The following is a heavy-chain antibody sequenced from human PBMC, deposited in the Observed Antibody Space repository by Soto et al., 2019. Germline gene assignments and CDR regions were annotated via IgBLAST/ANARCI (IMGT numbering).Heavy chain of an antibody. CDR3: AGGQDNLAVNFDY. CDR2: ITSSSSYT. D-gene: IGHD1-1*01. Sequence: GGYLRLSCAASGSIFRDYYMSWIHQSPGKGLEWLSYITSSSSYTHYADSVKGRFTISRDNAKNSLYLQMNSLRAADTAVYYCAGGQDNLAVNFDYWGQGTPVTVSS. V-gene: IGHV3-11*03. J-gene: IGHJ4*02. CDR1: GSIFRDYY.